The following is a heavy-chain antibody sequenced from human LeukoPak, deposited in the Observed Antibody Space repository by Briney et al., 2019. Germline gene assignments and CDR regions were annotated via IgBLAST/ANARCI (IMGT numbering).Heavy chain of an antibody. J-gene: IGHJ3*02. CDR3: ARVSLLRAYAFDI. CDR1: GFTFSSYS. Sequence: QPGGSLRLSCAASGFTFSSYSMNWVRQAPGKGLEWVSYISSSSGTIYYADSVKGRFTISRDNAKNSLYLQMNSLRDEDTAVYYCARVSLLRAYAFDIWGQGTMVTVSS. D-gene: IGHD4-17*01. CDR2: ISSSSGTI. V-gene: IGHV3-48*02.